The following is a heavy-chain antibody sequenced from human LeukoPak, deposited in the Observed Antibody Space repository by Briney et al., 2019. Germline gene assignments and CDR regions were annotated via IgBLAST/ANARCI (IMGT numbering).Heavy chain of an antibody. J-gene: IGHJ4*02. CDR1: GYSLTGYY. CDR2: ISAYNGNT. Sequence: ASVKVSCKASGYSLTGYYMHWLRQAPGQGLEWMGWISAYNGNTNYAQKLQGRVTMTTDTSTSTAYIDLRSLRSDDTAVYYCARGTITVAGTGPYFDYWGQGTLVTVSS. CDR3: ARGTITVAGTGPYFDY. V-gene: IGHV1-18*01. D-gene: IGHD6-19*01.